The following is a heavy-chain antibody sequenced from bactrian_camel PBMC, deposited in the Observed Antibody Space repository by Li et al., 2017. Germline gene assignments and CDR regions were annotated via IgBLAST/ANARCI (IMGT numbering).Heavy chain of an antibody. J-gene: IGHJ6*01. D-gene: IGHD2*01. V-gene: IGHV3S63*01. CDR1: SVVFSDNC. Sequence: HVQLVESGGGSVEAGGSLRLSCATSSVVFSDNCFAWFRQIPGREREGVASISIRNGFTDYTDSVKGRFTISQDNAKNTVYLQMNSLKPEDTAMYYCAARGPYCYTKLSVADFTYWGQGTQVTVS. CDR2: ISIRNGFT. CDR3: AARGPYCYTKLSVADFTY.